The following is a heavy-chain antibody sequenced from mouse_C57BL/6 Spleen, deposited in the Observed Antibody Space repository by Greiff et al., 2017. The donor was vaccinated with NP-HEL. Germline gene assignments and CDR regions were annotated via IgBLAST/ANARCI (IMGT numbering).Heavy chain of an antibody. J-gene: IGHJ3*01. Sequence: QVQLKESGPGLVQPSQSLSITCTVSGFSFTSYGVHWVRQSPGKGLEWLGVIWSGGSTDYNAAFISRLSISKDNSKSHVFFKMNSLQADDTAIYYCASSIYDGPWFAYWGQGTLVTVSA. D-gene: IGHD2-3*01. CDR2: IWSGGST. CDR1: GFSFTSYG. V-gene: IGHV2-2*01. CDR3: ASSIYDGPWFAY.